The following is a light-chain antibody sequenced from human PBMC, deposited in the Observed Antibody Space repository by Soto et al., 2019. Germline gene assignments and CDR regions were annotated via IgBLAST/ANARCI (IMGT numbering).Light chain of an antibody. V-gene: IGKV1-33*01. Sequence: DIQMTQSPSSLSASIGNRITITCQASQDIRQCLNWYQQKPGKAPKLLIYDASRLETGVPSRFSGSGSGTDFTFTVSSLQPEDIATYDCHVYDYIFAGFTFGRGTKVDLK. CDR1: QDIRQC. J-gene: IGKJ3*01. CDR3: HVYDYIFAGFT. CDR2: DAS.